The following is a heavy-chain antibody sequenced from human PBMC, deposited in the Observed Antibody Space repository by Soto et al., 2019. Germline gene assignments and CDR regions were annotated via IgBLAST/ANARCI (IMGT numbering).Heavy chain of an antibody. CDR3: AREGDTAMVTIDY. CDR2: INPSGGST. V-gene: IGHV1-46*01. CDR1: GYTFTSYY. J-gene: IGHJ4*02. Sequence: QVQLVQSGAEVKKPGASVKVSCKASGYTFTSYYMHWVRQAPGQGLERMGIINPSGGSTSYAQKFQGRVTMTRHTSTSTVYMELSSLRSVDTAVYYCAREGDTAMVTIDYWGQGTLVTVSS. D-gene: IGHD5-18*01.